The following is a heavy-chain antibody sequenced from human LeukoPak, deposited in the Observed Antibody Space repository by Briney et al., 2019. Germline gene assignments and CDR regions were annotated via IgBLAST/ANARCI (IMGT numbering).Heavy chain of an antibody. CDR2: ISSDGSTT. J-gene: IGHJ4*02. CDR3: ARSPSRAYFDS. V-gene: IGHV3-74*03. CDR1: GFALSSYW. Sequence: GGSLRLSCAASGFALSSYWMHWVRQAPGKGLVWVSRISSDGSTTTYADSVKGRFSISRDNSKNTLYLQMNSLRAEDTAVYYCARSPSRAYFDSWGQGTLVTVSS. D-gene: IGHD6-6*01.